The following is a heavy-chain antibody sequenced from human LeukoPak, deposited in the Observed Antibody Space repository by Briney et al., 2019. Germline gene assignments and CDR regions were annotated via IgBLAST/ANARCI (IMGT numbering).Heavy chain of an antibody. Sequence: GGSLRLSCAASGFTFSSYAMSWVRQAPGKGLEWVSAISGSGGSTYYADSVKGRFTISRDNSKSTLYLQMNSLRAEDTAVYYCAKGKYCTNGVCSHDYWGQGTLVTVSS. CDR1: GFTFSSYA. J-gene: IGHJ4*02. V-gene: IGHV3-23*01. CDR3: AKGKYCTNGVCSHDY. CDR2: ISGSGGST. D-gene: IGHD2-8*01.